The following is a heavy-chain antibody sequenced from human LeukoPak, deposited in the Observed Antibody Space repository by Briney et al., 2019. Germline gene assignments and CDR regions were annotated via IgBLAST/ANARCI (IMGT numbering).Heavy chain of an antibody. Sequence: PSETLSLTCAVSGDSISSGHYWAWIRQPPGKGLEWIGSIFHSGSTYRNPSLRSRVTISLNTSKNQFSLILSSMTAADTAVYYCARTSSVDTALVGVHWFDPWGQGTLVIVSS. V-gene: IGHV4-38-2*01. CDR2: IFHSGST. CDR1: GDSISSGHY. CDR3: ARTSSVDTALVGVHWFDP. D-gene: IGHD5-18*01. J-gene: IGHJ5*02.